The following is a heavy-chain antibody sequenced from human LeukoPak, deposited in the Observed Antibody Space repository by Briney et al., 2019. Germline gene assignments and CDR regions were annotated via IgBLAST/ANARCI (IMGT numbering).Heavy chain of an antibody. CDR3: ARGGHGDYYFDY. D-gene: IGHD4-17*01. CDR2: ISSSGRTI. V-gene: IGHV3-48*03. CDR1: GFTFRSYD. J-gene: IGHJ4*02. Sequence: PGGSLRLSCAAAGFTFRSYDMSWVRQAPGKGLEWISYISSSGRTIYDADSVKGRFTISRDNAKNSLYLQMNSLRAEDMALYYCARGGHGDYYFDYWGQGTLVTASS.